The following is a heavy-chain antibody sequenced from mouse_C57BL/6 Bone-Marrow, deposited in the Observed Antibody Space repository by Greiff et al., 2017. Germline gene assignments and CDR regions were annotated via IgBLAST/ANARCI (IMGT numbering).Heavy chain of an antibody. CDR3: ARWGLPPFAY. Sequence: QVQLQQSGAELVKPGASVKLSCKASGYTFTSYYMHWVKQRPGQGLEWIGYINPSSGYTKYNQKFKGKATLTADTSSSTAYMQLSSRTSEDSAVYYCARWGLPPFAYWGQGTLVTVSA. V-gene: IGHV1-7*01. CDR2: INPSSGYT. CDR1: GYTFTSYY. J-gene: IGHJ3*01.